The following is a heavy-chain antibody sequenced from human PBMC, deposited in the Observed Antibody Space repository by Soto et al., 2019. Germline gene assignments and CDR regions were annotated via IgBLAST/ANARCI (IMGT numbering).Heavy chain of an antibody. CDR2: IIPIFGTA. V-gene: IGHV1-69*13. D-gene: IGHD3-22*01. CDR1: GGTFSSYA. Sequence: SVKVSCKASGGTFSSYAISWVRQAPGQGLEWMGGIIPIFGTANYAQKFQGRVTITADESTSTAYMELSSLRSEDTAVYYCARVGYYDSSPRWTYAFDIWGQGTMVTVSS. J-gene: IGHJ3*02. CDR3: ARVGYYDSSPRWTYAFDI.